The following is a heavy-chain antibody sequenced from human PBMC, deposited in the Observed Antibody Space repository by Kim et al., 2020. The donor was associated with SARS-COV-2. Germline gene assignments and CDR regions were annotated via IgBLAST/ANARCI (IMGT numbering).Heavy chain of an antibody. J-gene: IGHJ4*02. D-gene: IGHD2-2*01. CDR1: GGTFSSYA. CDR2: IIPIFGTA. Sequence: SVKVSCKASGGTFSSYAISWVRQAPGQGLEWMGGIIPIFGTANYAQKFQGRVTITADESTSTAHMELSSLRSEATAGYYCARENCSSTSCYWGSFDYWGQGTLVTVSS. CDR3: ARENCSSTSCYWGSFDY. V-gene: IGHV1-69*13.